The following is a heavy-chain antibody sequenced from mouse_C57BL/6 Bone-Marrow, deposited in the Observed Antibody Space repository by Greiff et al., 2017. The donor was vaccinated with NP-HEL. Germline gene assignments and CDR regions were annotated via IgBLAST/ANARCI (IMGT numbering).Heavy chain of an antibody. CDR3: ARSPYGNYGDWYFDV. D-gene: IGHD2-1*01. CDR2: INPSSSYT. J-gene: IGHJ1*03. Sequence: QVQLKESGAELARPGASVKMSCKASGYTFTSYTMHWVIQRPGRGLEWMGYINPSSSYTKYNQKFKDKATLTAYNSSSTAYMQQSSLTSEDSAVNYCARSPYGNYGDWYFDVWGTGNTVTVAS. CDR1: GYTFTSYT. V-gene: IGHV1-4*01.